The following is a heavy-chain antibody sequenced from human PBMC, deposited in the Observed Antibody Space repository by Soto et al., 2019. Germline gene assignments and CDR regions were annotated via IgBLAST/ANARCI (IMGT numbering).Heavy chain of an antibody. Sequence: PGGSLRLSCAASGFTFSSYAMHWVRQAPGKGLEWVAVISYDGSNKYYADSVKGRFTISRDNSKNTLYLQMNSLRAEDTAVYYCARSTTSSGWYVDYRGQGTLVTVSS. J-gene: IGHJ4*02. V-gene: IGHV3-30-3*01. CDR2: ISYDGSNK. D-gene: IGHD6-19*01. CDR3: ARSTTSSGWYVDY. CDR1: GFTFSSYA.